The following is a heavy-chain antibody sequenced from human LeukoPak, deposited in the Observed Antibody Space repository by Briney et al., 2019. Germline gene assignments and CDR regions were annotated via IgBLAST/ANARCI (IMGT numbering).Heavy chain of an antibody. CDR1: GYTFTSYG. Sequence: GASVKVSCKASGYTFTSYGISWVRQAPGQGLEWMGWISAYNGNTNYAQKLQGRVTMTTDTSTSTAYMELSRLRSDDTAVYYCARDVYDILTGANLTDAFDIWGQGTMVTVSS. D-gene: IGHD3-9*01. CDR3: ARDVYDILTGANLTDAFDI. CDR2: ISAYNGNT. V-gene: IGHV1-18*01. J-gene: IGHJ3*02.